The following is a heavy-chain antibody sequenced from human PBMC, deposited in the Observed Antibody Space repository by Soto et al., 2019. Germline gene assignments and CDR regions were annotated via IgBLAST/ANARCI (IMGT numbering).Heavy chain of an antibody. J-gene: IGHJ3*02. D-gene: IGHD6-13*01. CDR3: ARPTRIAAAGHDAFDI. Sequence: GESLKISCKGSGYSFTSYWIGWVRQMPGKGLEWMGIIYPGDSDTRYSPSFQGQVTISADKSISTAYLQWSSLKASDTAMCYCARPTRIAAAGHDAFDIWGQGTMVTVSS. V-gene: IGHV5-51*01. CDR2: IYPGDSDT. CDR1: GYSFTSYW.